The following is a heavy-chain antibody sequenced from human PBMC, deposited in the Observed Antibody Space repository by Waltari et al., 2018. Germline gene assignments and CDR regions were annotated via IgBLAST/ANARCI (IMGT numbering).Heavy chain of an antibody. Sequence: EVQLVESGGGLVQPGGSLRLSCAASGFTFSSYEMNWVRQAPGKGLEWVSYISSSGSTIYYADSVKGRFTNSRDNAKNSLYLQMNSLRAEDTAVYYCARDPPPLAYCGGDCYPFDYWGQGTLVTVSS. J-gene: IGHJ4*02. CDR2: ISSSGSTI. D-gene: IGHD2-21*02. CDR1: GFTFSSYE. V-gene: IGHV3-48*03. CDR3: ARDPPPLAYCGGDCYPFDY.